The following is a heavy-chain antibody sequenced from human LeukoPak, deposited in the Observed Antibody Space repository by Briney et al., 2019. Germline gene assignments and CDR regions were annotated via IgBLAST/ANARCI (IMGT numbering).Heavy chain of an antibody. CDR1: GGSISSYH. CDR3: ARGGGYGRNWFDP. D-gene: IGHD2-15*01. V-gene: IGHV4-4*07. Sequence: PSETLSLTCIVSGGSISSYHWSWIRQPAGKRLEWIGHTYTSGSSNYNPSLKSRVTMSVDTSNNQFSLKLNSVTAADTAVYYCARGGGYGRNWFDPWGQGTLVTVSS. J-gene: IGHJ5*02. CDR2: TYTSGSS.